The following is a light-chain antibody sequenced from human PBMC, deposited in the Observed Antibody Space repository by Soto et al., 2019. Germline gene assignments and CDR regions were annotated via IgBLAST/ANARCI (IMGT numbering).Light chain of an antibody. CDR3: HHRTNWPPEDT. CDR2: DAS. CDR1: QPINTY. Sequence: EVLLTQSPATLSFTPGESATLSCRASQPINTYLGWYQQKSGQSPRLLIYDASNRAADIPARFSASVFGTDFTLTISSLKPEDSGTYYCHHRTNWPPEDTFGQGTKLEI. J-gene: IGKJ2*01. V-gene: IGKV3-11*01.